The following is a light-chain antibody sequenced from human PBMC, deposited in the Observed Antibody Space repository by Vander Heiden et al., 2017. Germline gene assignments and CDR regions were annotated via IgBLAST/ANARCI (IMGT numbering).Light chain of an antibody. CDR3: QVWDSRTDRVV. V-gene: IGLV3-21*02. J-gene: IGLJ2*01. CDR2: DDN. CDR1: NIENKN. Sequence: SYVLTKPPSVSVTPGQTARLTCRGHNIENKNVHCYQQKPGQSPVVVVFDDNDRPSGIPERFSGSNSGNTATLTISRVEAADEADFYCQVWDSRTDRVVFGGGTKLTVL.